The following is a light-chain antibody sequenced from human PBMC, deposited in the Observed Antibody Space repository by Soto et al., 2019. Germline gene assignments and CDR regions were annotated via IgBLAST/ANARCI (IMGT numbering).Light chain of an antibody. Sequence: DIVMTQSPDSLAVSLGERATINCKSSQSVLYSSNNKNYLAWYQQKPGQPPKLLIYWATNRESGVPDRFSGSGSGTDFTLRISSLQAEDEAVYYCQQYYSTPLTFGGGTKVEIK. CDR3: QQYYSTPLT. V-gene: IGKV4-1*01. CDR2: WAT. J-gene: IGKJ4*01. CDR1: QSVLYSSNNKNY.